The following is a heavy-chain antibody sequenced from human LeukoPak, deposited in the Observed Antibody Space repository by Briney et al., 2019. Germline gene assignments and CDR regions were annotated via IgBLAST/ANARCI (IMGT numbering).Heavy chain of an antibody. V-gene: IGHV3-23*01. J-gene: IGHJ4*02. CDR3: AKEGAYGANSPIDY. D-gene: IGHD4-23*01. CDR1: GFIFSSYA. CDR2: IRGSGGST. Sequence: GGSLRLSCAASGFIFSSYAMSWVRQAPGKGLEWVSAIRGSGGSTYYSDSVKGRFTISRDNSKNTLYLQMNSLRDEDTAVYYCAKEGAYGANSPIDYWGQGTLVTVSS.